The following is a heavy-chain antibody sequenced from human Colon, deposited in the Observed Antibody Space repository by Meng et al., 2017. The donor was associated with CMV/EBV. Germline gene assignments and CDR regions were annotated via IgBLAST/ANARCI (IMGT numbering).Heavy chain of an antibody. Sequence: GSLRLSCSVSGYSISSGYFWGWIRQPPGKGLEWVAIGYHSGFTSYNPSLESRVTMSADTSRNHIFLKLTSGTAADSAVYYCAGVRVGYGGDAFDIWGQGTKVTVSS. CDR3: AGVRVGYGGDAFDI. J-gene: IGHJ3*02. V-gene: IGHV4-38-2*02. CDR2: GYHSGFT. CDR1: GYSISSGYF. D-gene: IGHD5-18*01.